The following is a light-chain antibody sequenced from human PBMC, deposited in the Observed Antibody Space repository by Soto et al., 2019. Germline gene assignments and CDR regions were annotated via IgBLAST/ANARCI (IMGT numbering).Light chain of an antibody. Sequence: EIEMMQSPATLSLSPGERATLSCRASQSISSNLAWYQQKPGQAPRLLIYGASSRATGIPGRFSGSGSGTEFTLTISSLQSEDFAVYYCQQYHDWPPVTFGQGTSLEIK. V-gene: IGKV3-15*01. CDR1: QSISSN. CDR2: GAS. CDR3: QQYHDWPPVT. J-gene: IGKJ2*01.